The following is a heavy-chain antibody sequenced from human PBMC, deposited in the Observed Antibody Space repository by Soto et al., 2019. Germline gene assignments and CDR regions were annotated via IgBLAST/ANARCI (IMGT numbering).Heavy chain of an antibody. V-gene: IGHV1-8*02. D-gene: IGHD2-2*01. CDR1: GYTFTAYY. Sequence: ASVKVSCKASGYTFTAYYMHWVRQAPGQGLEWMGWMNPNSGNTGYAQKFQGRVTMTRNTSISTAYMELSSLRSEDTAVYYCARVVVVPAAPYYYYYMDVWGKGTTVTVSS. J-gene: IGHJ6*03. CDR2: MNPNSGNT. CDR3: ARVVVVPAAPYYYYYMDV.